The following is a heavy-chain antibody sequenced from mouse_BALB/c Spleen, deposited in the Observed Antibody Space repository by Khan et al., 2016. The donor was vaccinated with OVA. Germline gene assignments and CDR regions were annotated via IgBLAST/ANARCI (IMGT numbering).Heavy chain of an antibody. J-gene: IGHJ2*01. CDR1: GYSFTGYF. V-gene: IGHV1-20*02. Sequence: EVQLQQSGPELVRPGASVKISCKASGYSFTGYFMNWVMPSHGKSLEWIGRINPHIGETFYNQRFKDKATLPVDESSSPAHMELRSLASEDSAVYYCTRIYRSDFDYWGQGTTLTVSS. CDR3: TRIYRSDFDY. D-gene: IGHD1-1*01. CDR2: INPHIGET.